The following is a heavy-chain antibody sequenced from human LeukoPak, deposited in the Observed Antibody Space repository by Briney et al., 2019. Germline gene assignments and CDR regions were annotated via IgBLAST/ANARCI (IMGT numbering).Heavy chain of an antibody. CDR1: GFTFSSYS. CDR2: ISSSSSYI. D-gene: IGHD2-2*01. CDR3: ARDAKGGYQLLTSFDY. J-gene: IGHJ4*02. V-gene: IGHV3-21*01. Sequence: GGSLRLSCAASGFTFSSYSMNWVRQAPGKGLEWVSSISSSSSYIYYADSVKGRFTISRDNAKNSLYLQMNSLRAEDTAVYYCARDAKGGYQLLTSFDYWGQGTLVTVSS.